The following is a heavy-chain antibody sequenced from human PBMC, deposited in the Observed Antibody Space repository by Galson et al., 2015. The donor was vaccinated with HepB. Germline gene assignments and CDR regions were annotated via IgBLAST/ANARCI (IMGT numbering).Heavy chain of an antibody. J-gene: IGHJ4*02. CDR1: GFTFNNYW. D-gene: IGHD3-16*01. V-gene: IGHV3-7*01. Sequence: SLRLSCAASGFTFNNYWMTWVRQAPGKGLEWVANIKPDGSESYYLDSVKGRFTFSRDNAKNSLYLQMNSLRAEDTAVYYCARSGGYGWDYWGQGTLVTVSS. CDR3: ARSGGYGWDY. CDR2: IKPDGSES.